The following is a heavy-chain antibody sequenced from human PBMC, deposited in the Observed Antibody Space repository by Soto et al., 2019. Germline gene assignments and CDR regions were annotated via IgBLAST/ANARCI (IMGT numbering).Heavy chain of an antibody. CDR1: GGTFSSYA. J-gene: IGHJ4*02. D-gene: IGHD6-13*01. Sequence: KVSCKASGGTFSSYAISWVRQAPGQGLEWMGGIIPIFGTANYAQKFQGRVTITADESTSTAYMELSSLRSEDTAVYYCARGEQQLVLVPDYWGQGTLVTGSS. CDR2: IIPIFGTA. CDR3: ARGEQQLVLVPDY. V-gene: IGHV1-69*01.